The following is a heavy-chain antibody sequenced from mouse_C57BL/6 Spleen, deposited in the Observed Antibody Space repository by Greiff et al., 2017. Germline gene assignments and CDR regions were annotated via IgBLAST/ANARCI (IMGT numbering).Heavy chain of an antibody. D-gene: IGHD2-3*01. J-gene: IGHJ4*01. Sequence: QVQLQQSDAELVKPGASVKISCKVSGYTFTDHTIHWMKKRPEQGLEWIGYLYPRDGSTTYNEKFKGKATLTAAKSSSTSYMQLNSLTSEDSAVYCCARTGDGYYYYYAMDDWGQGTSVTVSS. CDR1: GYTFTDHT. CDR3: ARTGDGYYYYYAMDD. CDR2: LYPRDGST. V-gene: IGHV1-78*01.